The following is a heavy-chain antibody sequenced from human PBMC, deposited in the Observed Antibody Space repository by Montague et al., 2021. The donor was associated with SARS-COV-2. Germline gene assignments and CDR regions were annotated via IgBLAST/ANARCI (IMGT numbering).Heavy chain of an antibody. CDR3: ARFGSGTLEFDL. J-gene: IGHJ4*02. Sequence: TLSLTCTVSGVSISTGIYYWSWIRQPAGKGLEWIGRIRTTGHTDYNXSLESRVFMSVDTSTNQFSLRLTSVTAADTAVYFCARFGSGTLEFDLWGQGTLVTVSS. D-gene: IGHD1-26*01. V-gene: IGHV4-61*02. CDR2: IRTTGHT. CDR1: GVSISTGIYY.